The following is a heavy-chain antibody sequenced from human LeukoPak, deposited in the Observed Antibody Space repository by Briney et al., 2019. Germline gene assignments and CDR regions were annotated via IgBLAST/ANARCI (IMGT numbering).Heavy chain of an antibody. CDR3: AKDRGDYFDTSSHSLDS. Sequence: GGSLRLSCAASGFTFNSYGMHWVRQAPGKGLEWVAVIWYDGSNKYYADSVKGRFTVSRDNSQNTMYLQLTSLRTEDTAVYFCAKDRGDYFDTSSHSLDSWGQGTLVTVSS. J-gene: IGHJ4*02. CDR2: IWYDGSNK. CDR1: GFTFNSYG. D-gene: IGHD3-22*01. V-gene: IGHV3-30*02.